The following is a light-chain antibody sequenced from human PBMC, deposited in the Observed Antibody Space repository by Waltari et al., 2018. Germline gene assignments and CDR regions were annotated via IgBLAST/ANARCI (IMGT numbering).Light chain of an antibody. J-gene: IGLJ2*01. V-gene: IGLV1-51*02. CDR1: SSNIGSDY. CDR2: ENN. Sequence: QSVLAQPPSVSAAPGQRVTISCSGSSSNIGSDYVSWYQQFPGTAPKLLIQENNERPSGVPDRFSGAKCGTSAPLDITGLQSGDEAVYYCATWDSSLRAGVFGGGTKLTVL. CDR3: ATWDSSLRAGV.